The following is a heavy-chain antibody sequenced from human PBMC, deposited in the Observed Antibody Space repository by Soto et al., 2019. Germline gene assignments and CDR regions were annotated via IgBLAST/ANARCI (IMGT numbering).Heavy chain of an antibody. CDR2: IYYSGST. CDR3: AGNDYGDYRFDY. J-gene: IGHJ4*02. CDR1: GGSISSSSYY. Sequence: SETLSLTCTVSGGSISSSSYYWGWIRQPPGKGLEWIGSIYYSGSTYYNPSLKSRVTISVDTSKNQFSLKLSSVTAADTAVYYCAGNDYGDYRFDYWGQGTLVTVSS. D-gene: IGHD4-17*01. V-gene: IGHV4-39*01.